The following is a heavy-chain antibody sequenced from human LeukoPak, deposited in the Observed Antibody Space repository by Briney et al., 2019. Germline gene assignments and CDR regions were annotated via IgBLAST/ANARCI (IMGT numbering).Heavy chain of an antibody. V-gene: IGHV3-9*01. D-gene: IGHD3-22*01. Sequence: GRSLRLSCAASGFTFDDYAMHWVRQVPGKGLEWVSGISWNGGDIGYADSVKGRFTISRDNAKNSLYLQMNSLRPEDTALYYCAKDVGSMIVVVGHWGQGTLVTVSS. CDR2: ISWNGGDI. CDR3: AKDVGSMIVVVGH. CDR1: GFTFDDYA. J-gene: IGHJ4*02.